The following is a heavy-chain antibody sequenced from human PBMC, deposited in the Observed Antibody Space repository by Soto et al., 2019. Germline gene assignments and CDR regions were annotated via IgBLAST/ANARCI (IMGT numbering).Heavy chain of an antibody. CDR2: ISAYNGDT. CDR3: GRVCSRSSDNLFFFWVX. CDR1: GDTFRSYG. V-gene: IGHV1-18*04. J-gene: IGHJ5*02. Sequence: AASVKVSCKASGDTFRSYGISWVRQAPGQGLEWVGFISAYNGDTHYAPKFQDRITLTTETSTDTAYKELRSLRLDETAVYYRGRVCSRSSDNLFFFWVXWGQGSLVTVS. D-gene: IGHD2-2*01.